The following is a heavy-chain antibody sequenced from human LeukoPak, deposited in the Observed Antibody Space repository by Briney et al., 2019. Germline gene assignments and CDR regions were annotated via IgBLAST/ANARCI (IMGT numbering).Heavy chain of an antibody. Sequence: GGSLRLSCEGSGFSFNGYAMSWVRQAPGKGLEWVAVTGGSDDNTHYADSVKGRFSISRDTSENRLFLQMNSLRPDDSALYYCTKDLMTGFSSGWYLAYWGQGTLVTVSS. D-gene: IGHD6-19*01. V-gene: IGHV3-23*01. CDR3: TKDLMTGFSSGWYLAY. CDR1: GFSFNGYA. J-gene: IGHJ4*02. CDR2: TGGSDDNT.